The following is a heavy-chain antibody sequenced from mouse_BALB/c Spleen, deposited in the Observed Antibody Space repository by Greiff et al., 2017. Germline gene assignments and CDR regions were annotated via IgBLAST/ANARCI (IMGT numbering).Heavy chain of an antibody. J-gene: IGHJ4*01. D-gene: IGHD2-4*01. V-gene: IGHV10-1*02. CDR3: VRQYDYGGDAMDY. CDR1: GFTFNTYA. CDR2: IRSKSNNYAT. Sequence: EVQLVESGGGLVQPKGSLKLSCAASGFTFNTYAMNWVRQAPGKGLEWVARIRSKSNNYATYYADSVKDRFTISRDDSQSMLYLQMNNLKTEDTAMYYCVRQYDYGGDAMDYWGQGTSVTVSS.